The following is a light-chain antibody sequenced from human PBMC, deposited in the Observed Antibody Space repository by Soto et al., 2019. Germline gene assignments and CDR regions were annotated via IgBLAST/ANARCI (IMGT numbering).Light chain of an antibody. Sequence: QSVLTQPASVSGSPGQSITISCTGTSSAVGAYNYVSWYQQHPAKVPKLMIYDVSNRPSGVFDRFSGSKPGNTASLTISGLQAEDEADYYCYSYTSSSTYVFGTGTKVTVL. CDR2: DVS. CDR3: YSYTSSSTYV. CDR1: SSAVGAYNY. J-gene: IGLJ1*01. V-gene: IGLV2-14*01.